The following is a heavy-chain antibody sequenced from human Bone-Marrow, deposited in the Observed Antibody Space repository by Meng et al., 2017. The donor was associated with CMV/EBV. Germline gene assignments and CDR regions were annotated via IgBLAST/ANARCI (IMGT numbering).Heavy chain of an antibody. J-gene: IGHJ3*02. V-gene: IGHV3-21*01. CDR1: GFTFSSYS. D-gene: IGHD4-11*01. CDR2: ISSSSSYI. CDR3: AREDYSNYNAFDI. Sequence: GESLKISCAASGFTFSSYSMNWVRQAPRKGLEWVSSISSSSSYIYYADSVKGRFTISRDNAKNSLYLQMNSLRAEDTAVYYCAREDYSNYNAFDIWGQGTMVTVSS.